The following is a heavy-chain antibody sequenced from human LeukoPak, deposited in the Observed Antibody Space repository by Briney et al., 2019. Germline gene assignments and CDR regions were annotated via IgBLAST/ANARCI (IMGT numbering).Heavy chain of an antibody. CDR2: IYTGGST. V-gene: IGHV4-4*07. CDR3: ARGVYYCSSTSCYNLDWFDP. Sequence: PSESLSPTCAVSGGSISTNYWSWIRQPAGKGLEWIGRIYTGGSTNYTPSLKSRVTMSVDTSKNQLSLNMKSVTAADTAVYYCARGVYYCSSTSCYNLDWFDPWGQGTLVTVSS. CDR1: GGSISTNY. J-gene: IGHJ5*02. D-gene: IGHD2-2*02.